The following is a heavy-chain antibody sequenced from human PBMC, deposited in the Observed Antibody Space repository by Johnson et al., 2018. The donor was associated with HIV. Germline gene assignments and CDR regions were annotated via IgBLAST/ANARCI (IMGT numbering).Heavy chain of an antibody. J-gene: IGHJ3*02. CDR2: INWNGGST. V-gene: IGHV3-20*04. CDR3: ARGFSSGYNDAFDI. D-gene: IGHD3-22*01. CDR1: GLTFDDYG. Sequence: VQLVESGGGVVRPGESLRLSCAASGLTFDDYGMSWVRQAPGKGLEWVSGINWNGGSTHYADSVKGRFTISRDNAKNSLYLQINSLRAEDTALYYCARGFSSGYNDAFDIWGQGTMLTVSS.